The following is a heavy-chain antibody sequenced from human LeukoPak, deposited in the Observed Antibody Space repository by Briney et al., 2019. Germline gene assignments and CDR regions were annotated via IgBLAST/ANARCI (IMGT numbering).Heavy chain of an antibody. V-gene: IGHV3-23*01. CDR3: AKDWGTAYYYGMDV. CDR1: GFTFSGYA. CDR2: ISGSGGST. J-gene: IGHJ6*02. Sequence: PGGSLRLSCAASGFTFSGYAMSWVRQAPGKGLEWVSAISGSGGSTYYADSVKGRFTISRDNSKSTLYLQMNSLRAEDTAVYYCAKDWGTAYYYGMDVWGQGTTVTVSS. D-gene: IGHD3-16*01.